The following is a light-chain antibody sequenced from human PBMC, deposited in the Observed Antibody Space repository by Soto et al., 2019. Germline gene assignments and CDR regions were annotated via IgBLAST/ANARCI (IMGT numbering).Light chain of an antibody. J-gene: IGKJ2*01. V-gene: IGKV1-39*01. CDR3: QQSYSTPV. CDR1: QSISSY. Sequence: DIQMTQSPSSLSASVEDRVTITCRASQSISSYLNWYQQKPGKAPKLLIYAASSLQSGVPSRFSGSGSGTDFTLTISSLQPEDFATYYCQQSYSTPVFGQGTKLEIK. CDR2: AAS.